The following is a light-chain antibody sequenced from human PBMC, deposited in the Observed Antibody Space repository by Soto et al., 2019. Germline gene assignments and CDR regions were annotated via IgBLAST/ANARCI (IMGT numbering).Light chain of an antibody. CDR3: QQYGRSPPLLT. CDR2: GPS. V-gene: IGKV3-20*01. J-gene: IGKJ4*01. CDR1: QSISSNY. Sequence: EIVLTQSPGTLSLSPGERATLSCRASQSISSNYFAWYQQKPGQAPRVLIYGPSSRATGIPDRFSGSGSGTDFTLTIGRLEPEDSSVYYCQQYGRSPPLLTFGGGTKVEIK.